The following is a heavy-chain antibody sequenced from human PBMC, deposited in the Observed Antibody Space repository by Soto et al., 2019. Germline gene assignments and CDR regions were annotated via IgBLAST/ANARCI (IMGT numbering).Heavy chain of an antibody. J-gene: IGHJ4*02. D-gene: IGHD3-16*01. CDR2: IYHSGST. CDR3: ARTWGSTNDS. V-gene: IGHV4-30-2*01. CDR1: AGTISSGGYS. Sequence: SETQSLTCAVSAGTISSGGYSWSWIRQPPGKGLERIGYIYHSGSTYYNTSLKSRVTISVDRYKNQFSLKLSFVTAADTAGYYCARTWGSTNDSWGRETLLTISS.